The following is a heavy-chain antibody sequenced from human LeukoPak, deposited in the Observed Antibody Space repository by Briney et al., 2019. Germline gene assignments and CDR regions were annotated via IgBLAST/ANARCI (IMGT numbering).Heavy chain of an antibody. CDR2: IIPILDIT. J-gene: IGHJ4*02. CDR3: ARPENDYGGIFDY. CDR1: GYTFTSYG. Sequence: ASVKVSCKASGYTFTSYGISWVRQAPGQGLEWMGRIIPILDITNYAQNFQGRVTITADKSTSTAYMELSSLRSEDTAVYYCARPENDYGGIFDYWGQGTLVTVSS. V-gene: IGHV1-69*04. D-gene: IGHD4-23*01.